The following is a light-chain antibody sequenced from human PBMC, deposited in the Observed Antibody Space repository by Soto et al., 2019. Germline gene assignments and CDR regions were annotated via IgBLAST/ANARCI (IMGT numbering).Light chain of an antibody. J-gene: IGKJ4*01. V-gene: IGKV3-15*01. CDR3: QQYNYWPPLT. CDR1: QSVSSN. Sequence: EIVMTQSPATLSVSPGERATLSCRASQSVSSNLAWYQQKPGQAPRLLIYDASTRATGIPARFSGSGSGTAFTITINSLQSADFAVYYCQQYNYWPPLTFGGGTKVEIK. CDR2: DAS.